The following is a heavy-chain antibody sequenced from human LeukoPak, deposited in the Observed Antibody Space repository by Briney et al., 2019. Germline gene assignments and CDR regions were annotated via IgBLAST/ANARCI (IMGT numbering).Heavy chain of an antibody. CDR1: GYTFTGYY. D-gene: IGHD6-6*01. V-gene: IGHV1-24*01. CDR2: FDPEDSET. J-gene: IGHJ4*02. Sequence: ASVKVSCKASGYTFTGYYMHWVRQAPGKGLEWMGGFDPEDSETIYAQKFQGRVTMTEDTSTDTAYMELSSLRSEDTAVYYCASLPYSSYYYFDYWGQGTLVTVSS. CDR3: ASLPYSSYYYFDY.